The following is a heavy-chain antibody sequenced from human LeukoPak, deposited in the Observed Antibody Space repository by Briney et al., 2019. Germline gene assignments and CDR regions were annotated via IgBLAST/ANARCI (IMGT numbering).Heavy chain of an antibody. J-gene: IGHJ5*02. CDR3: ARGQVVAATRNWFDP. V-gene: IGHV4-34*01. CDR1: GGSFSGYY. Sequence: SETLSLTCAVYGGSFSGYYWGWIRQPPGKGLEWIGEINHSGSTNYNPSLKSRVTISVDTSKNQFSLKLSSVTAADTAVYYCARGQVVAATRNWFDPWGQGTLVTVSS. CDR2: INHSGST. D-gene: IGHD2-15*01.